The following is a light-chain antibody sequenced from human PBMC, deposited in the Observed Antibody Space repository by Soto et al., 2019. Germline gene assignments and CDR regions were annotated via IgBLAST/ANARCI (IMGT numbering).Light chain of an antibody. V-gene: IGLV2-11*01. CDR1: SSDVGNYNF. J-gene: IGLJ1*01. CDR2: DVS. CDR3: CSYAGTDTSV. Sequence: QSVLTQPRSVSGSPGQSVTISCTGTSSDVGNYNFVSWYQQHPGKAPNLMIYDVSKRPSGVPDRFSGSKSGNTASLTISGLQAEDEADYYCCSYAGTDTSVFGTGTKLTVL.